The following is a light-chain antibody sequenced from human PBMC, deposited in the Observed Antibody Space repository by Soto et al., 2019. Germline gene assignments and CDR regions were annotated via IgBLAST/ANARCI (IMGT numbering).Light chain of an antibody. Sequence: EIVLTQSPATLSLSPGARATLSCRASQSVSSYLAWYQQKPGQPPRLLIYDASNRAAGIPARFSGSGSGTDFTLTISGLESEDFAVYYCQHRRNWPGTFGQGTKLEIK. J-gene: IGKJ2*01. CDR3: QHRRNWPGT. V-gene: IGKV3-11*01. CDR2: DAS. CDR1: QSVSSY.